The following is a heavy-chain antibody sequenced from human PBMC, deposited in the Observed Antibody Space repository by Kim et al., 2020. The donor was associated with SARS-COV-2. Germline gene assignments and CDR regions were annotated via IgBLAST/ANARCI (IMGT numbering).Heavy chain of an antibody. CDR2: ISYDGSNK. J-gene: IGHJ4*02. Sequence: GGSLRLSCAASGFTFSSYGMHWVRQAPGKGLEWVAVISYDGSNKYYADSVKGRFTISRDNSKNTLYLQMNSLRAEDTAVYYCAKEAGGYYLYYFDYWGQGTLVTVSS. CDR1: GFTFSSYG. D-gene: IGHD3-22*01. CDR3: AKEAGGYYLYYFDY. V-gene: IGHV3-30*18.